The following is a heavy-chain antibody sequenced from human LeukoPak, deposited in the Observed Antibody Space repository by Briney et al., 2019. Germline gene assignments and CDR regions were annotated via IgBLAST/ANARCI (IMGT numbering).Heavy chain of an antibody. J-gene: IGHJ2*01. Sequence: PSETLSLTYAVYGGSFSGYYWSWIRQPPGKGLEWIGEINHSGSTNYNPSLKSRVTISVDTSKNQFSLKLSSVTAADTAVYYCARDSGDRWSPYWYFDLWGRGTLVTVSS. CDR3: ARDSGDRWSPYWYFDL. D-gene: IGHD4-23*01. CDR2: INHSGST. V-gene: IGHV4-34*01. CDR1: GGSFSGYY.